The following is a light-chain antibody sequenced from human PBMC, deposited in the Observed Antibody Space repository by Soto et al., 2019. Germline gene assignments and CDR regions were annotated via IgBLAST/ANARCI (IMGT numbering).Light chain of an antibody. V-gene: IGLV1-40*01. CDR1: RSNIGAGYD. CDR3: QSYDINLSGVV. J-gene: IGLJ2*01. CDR2: GNT. Sequence: QSVLTQPPSVSGAPGQRVTISCTGNRSNIGAGYDVHWYQQLPGTAPKLHIDGNTNRPSGIPDRFSGSKSGTSASLAITGLQAEDEADYYCQSYDINLSGVVFGGGTKLTVL.